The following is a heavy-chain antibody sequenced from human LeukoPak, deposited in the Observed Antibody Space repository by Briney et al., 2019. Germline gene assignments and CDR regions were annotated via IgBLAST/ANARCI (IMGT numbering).Heavy chain of an antibody. J-gene: IGHJ3*02. V-gene: IGHV1-18*01. CDR3: ARVGPYYDFWSRYYMVAFDI. CDR2: ISAYDGNT. D-gene: IGHD3-3*01. Sequence: ASVKVSCKASGYTFTSYGISWVRQAPGQGLEWMGWISAYDGNTNYAQKLQGRVTMTTDTSTSTAYMELRSLRSDDTAVYYCARVGPYYDFWSRYYMVAFDIWGQGTMVTVSS. CDR1: GYTFTSYG.